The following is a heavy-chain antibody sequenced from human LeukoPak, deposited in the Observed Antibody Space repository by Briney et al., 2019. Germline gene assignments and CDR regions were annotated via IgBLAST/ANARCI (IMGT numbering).Heavy chain of an antibody. CDR1: GFTFSSYA. Sequence: GGSLRLSSAASGFTFSSYAMTWVRQAPGTGLEWVSLISASGGNTYYADSVKGRFTISRDNSKNTLSLQMNSLRAEDTAVYYCAKDVRVGGGGMDVWGQGTPVTVSS. V-gene: IGHV3-23*01. CDR3: AKDVRVGGGGMDV. J-gene: IGHJ6*02. CDR2: ISASGGNT. D-gene: IGHD1-26*01.